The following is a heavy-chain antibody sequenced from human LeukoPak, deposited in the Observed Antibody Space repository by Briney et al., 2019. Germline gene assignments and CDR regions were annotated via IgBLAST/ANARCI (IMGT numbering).Heavy chain of an antibody. CDR1: GYTFTGYY. D-gene: IGHD1-7*01. Sequence: EASVKVSCKASGYTFTGYYMHWVRQAPGQGLEWMGWINPNTGGTNYAQKFQGRVTMTRDTSICTAYMDLSRLRYDDTAVYYCVQFELDYWGHGTLVTVSS. V-gene: IGHV1-2*02. J-gene: IGHJ4*01. CDR3: VQFELDY. CDR2: INPNTGGT.